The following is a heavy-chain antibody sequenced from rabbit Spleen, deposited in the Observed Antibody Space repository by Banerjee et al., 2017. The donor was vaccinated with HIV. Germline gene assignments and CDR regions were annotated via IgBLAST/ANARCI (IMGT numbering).Heavy chain of an antibody. CDR2: IYTGSGGST. Sequence: QSLEESGGDLVKPGASLTLTCTASGFSFSNRHWICWVRQAPGKGLEWIACIYTGSGGSTFYASWAKGRFTISKASSTTVTLQMPSLTGADTATYFCGRGGTVAGDGCDLWGPGTLVTVS. V-gene: IGHV1S40*01. CDR1: GFSFSNRHW. D-gene: IGHD3-1*01. CDR3: GRGGTVAGDGCDL. J-gene: IGHJ2*01.